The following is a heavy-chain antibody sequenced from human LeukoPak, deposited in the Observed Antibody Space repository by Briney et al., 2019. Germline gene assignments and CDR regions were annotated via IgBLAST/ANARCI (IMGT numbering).Heavy chain of an antibody. D-gene: IGHD6-13*01. CDR2: IYYSGST. J-gene: IGHJ5*02. Sequence: SETLSLTCTVSGGSISSSSYYWGWIRQPPGKGLEGIGSIYYSGSTYYNPSLKSRVTISVDTSKNQFSLKLSSVTAADTAVYYCARLRIAAAAPISPWGQGTLVTVSS. CDR1: GGSISSSSYY. CDR3: ARLRIAAAAPISP. V-gene: IGHV4-39*01.